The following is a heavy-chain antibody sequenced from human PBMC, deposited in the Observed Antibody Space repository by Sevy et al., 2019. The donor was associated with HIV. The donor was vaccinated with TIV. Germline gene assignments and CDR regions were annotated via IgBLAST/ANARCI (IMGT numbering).Heavy chain of an antibody. J-gene: IGHJ5*02. CDR2: IYYSGST. CDR1: GGSVSSGSYY. D-gene: IGHD2-21*02. CDR3: ARMYCGGDCYRQRSWFDP. V-gene: IGHV4-61*01. Sequence: SETLSLTCTVSGGSVSSGSYYWSWIRQPPGKGLEWIGCIYYSGSTNYNPSLKSRVTISVDTSKNQFSLKLSSVTAADTAVYYCARMYCGGDCYRQRSWFDPWGQGTLVTVSS.